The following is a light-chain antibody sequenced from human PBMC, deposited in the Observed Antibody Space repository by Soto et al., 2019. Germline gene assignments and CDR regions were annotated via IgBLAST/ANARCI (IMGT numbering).Light chain of an antibody. CDR1: LSVSTN. CDR2: GAS. J-gene: IGKJ4*01. CDR3: QQYASSPPLT. Sequence: EIVMTQSPATLSVSPGERVTLSCRASLSVSTNLAWYQQNPGQAPRLLIYGASTRATGVPARFSGSGSGTEFTLTISSLQSEDFAVYYCQQYASSPPLTFGGGTKVEIK. V-gene: IGKV3-15*01.